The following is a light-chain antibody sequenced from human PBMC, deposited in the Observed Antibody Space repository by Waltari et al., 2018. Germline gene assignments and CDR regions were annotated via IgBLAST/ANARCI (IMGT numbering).Light chain of an antibody. V-gene: IGKV3-20*01. CDR3: QQYDYSALFT. CDR1: QSVTSNY. J-gene: IGKJ3*01. CDR2: GAS. Sequence: EIVLTQSTGTLSLSPGERATLSCRASQSVTSNYLAWYQQKPGQAPRLLIFGASSRATGIPDRFSGSGSGTDFTLTISRLEPEDFAVYYCQQYDYSALFTFGPGTKVDIK.